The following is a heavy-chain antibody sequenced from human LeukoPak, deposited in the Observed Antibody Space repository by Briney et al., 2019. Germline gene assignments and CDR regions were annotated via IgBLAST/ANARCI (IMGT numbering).Heavy chain of an antibody. CDR1: GGSISSYY. J-gene: IGHJ3*02. CDR3: AKANGRGSNPREGFDI. Sequence: SETLSLTCTVSGGSISSYYWSWIRQPPGKGLEWIGYIYYSGSTNYNPSLKSRVTISVDTSKTQFSLNLSSVTAADTAVYYCAKANGRGSNPREGFDIWGQGTVVTVSS. V-gene: IGHV4-59*12. D-gene: IGHD2-8*01. CDR2: IYYSGST.